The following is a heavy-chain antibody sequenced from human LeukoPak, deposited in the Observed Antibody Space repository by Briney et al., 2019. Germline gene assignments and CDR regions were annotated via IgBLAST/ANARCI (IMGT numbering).Heavy chain of an antibody. D-gene: IGHD6-19*01. CDR2: INQDGSEK. V-gene: IGHV3-7*03. CDR3: AKDTSSGWEYALDY. Sequence: PGGSLRLSCAASGFPFSNYWMNWVRQAPGKGLEWVANINQDGSEKYYVDSVKGRFTISRDNSKNTLYLQMNSLIAEDTAVYYCAKDTSSGWEYALDYWGQGTLVTVSS. CDR1: GFPFSNYW. J-gene: IGHJ4*02.